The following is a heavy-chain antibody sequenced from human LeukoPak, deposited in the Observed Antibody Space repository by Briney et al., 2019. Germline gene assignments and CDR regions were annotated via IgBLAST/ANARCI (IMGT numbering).Heavy chain of an antibody. J-gene: IGHJ4*02. D-gene: IGHD1-1*01. CDR2: INSDGSST. CDR1: GFILSSYW. V-gene: IGHV3-74*01. CDR3: EKEPRDNLYFFDY. Sequence: PRGSLRLSCAVSGFILSSYWMHWVRPAPRKRLVWVSRINSDGSSTSYADSVKGRFTISRDNAKNTLYLQMNSLRAEDTAVYYCEKEPRDNLYFFDYWGQGTLVTVSS.